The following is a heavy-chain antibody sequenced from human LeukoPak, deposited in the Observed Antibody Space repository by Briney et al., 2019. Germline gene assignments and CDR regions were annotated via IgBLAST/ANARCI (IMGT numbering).Heavy chain of an antibody. J-gene: IGHJ4*02. Sequence: SETLSLTCAVYGGSFSGYYWSWIRQPPGKGLEWIGEINHSGSTNYNPSLKSRVTISVDTSKNQFSLELSSVTAADTAVYYCASIGSSGWYYFDYWGQGTLVTVSS. CDR3: ASIGSSGWYYFDY. CDR2: INHSGST. V-gene: IGHV4-34*01. D-gene: IGHD6-19*01. CDR1: GGSFSGYY.